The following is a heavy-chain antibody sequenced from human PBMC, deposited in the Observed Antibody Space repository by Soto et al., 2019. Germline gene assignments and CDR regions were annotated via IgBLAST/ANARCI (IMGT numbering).Heavy chain of an antibody. Sequence: QVQLVQSGAEVKKPGSSVKVSCKASGGTFSSYAIAWVRQAPGQGLEWMGRILPIFGTANYAQKFQGRVTITADESTSTAYMELSSLRSDDTAVYYCGRDRNNWNSPLRGYYGMDVWGQGTTVTVSS. CDR1: GGTFSSYA. CDR3: GRDRNNWNSPLRGYYGMDV. D-gene: IGHD1-1*01. CDR2: ILPIFGTA. V-gene: IGHV1-69*12. J-gene: IGHJ6*02.